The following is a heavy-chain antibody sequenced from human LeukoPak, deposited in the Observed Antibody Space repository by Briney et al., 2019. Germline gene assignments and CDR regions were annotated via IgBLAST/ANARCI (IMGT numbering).Heavy chain of an antibody. D-gene: IGHD3-10*01. CDR1: GGSISSYY. CDR2: IYYSGST. Sequence: SETLSLTCTASGGSISSYYWSWIRQPPGKGLEWIGYIYYSGSTNYNPSLKSRVTISVDTSKNQFSLKLSSVTAADTAVYYCAREGVNYGMDVWGQGTTVTVSS. CDR3: AREGVNYGMDV. J-gene: IGHJ6*02. V-gene: IGHV4-59*01.